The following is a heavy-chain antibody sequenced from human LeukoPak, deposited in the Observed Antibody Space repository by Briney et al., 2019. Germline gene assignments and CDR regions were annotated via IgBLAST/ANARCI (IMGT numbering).Heavy chain of an antibody. CDR3: ARDLGGGSFYYYDSSGYYNYFDY. D-gene: IGHD3-22*01. Sequence: PGGSLRLSCAASGFTFSSYWMSWVRQAPGKGLEWVANIKQDGSEKYYVDSVKGRFTISRDNAKNSLYLQMNSLRAEDTAVYYCARDLGGGSFYYYDSSGYYNYFDYWGQGTLVTVSS. V-gene: IGHV3-7*03. CDR1: GFTFSSYW. CDR2: IKQDGSEK. J-gene: IGHJ4*02.